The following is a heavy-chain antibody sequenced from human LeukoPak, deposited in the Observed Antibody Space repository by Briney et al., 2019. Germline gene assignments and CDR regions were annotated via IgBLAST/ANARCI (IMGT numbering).Heavy chain of an antibody. V-gene: IGHV4-61*02. J-gene: IGHJ4*02. CDR2: IYTSGST. Sequence: SETLSLTCTVSGGSISSGSYYWSWIRQPAGKGLEWIGRIYTSGSTNYNPSLKSRVTISVDTSKNQFSLKLSSVTAADTAVYYCAKDPDYDILTGYIDYWGQGTLVTVSS. CDR1: GGSISSGSYY. CDR3: AKDPDYDILTGYIDY. D-gene: IGHD3-9*01.